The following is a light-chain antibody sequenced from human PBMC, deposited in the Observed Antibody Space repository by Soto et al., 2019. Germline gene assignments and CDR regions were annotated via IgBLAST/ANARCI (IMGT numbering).Light chain of an antibody. V-gene: IGKV3-20*01. Sequence: ETVLTQSPGTLSLSPGERATLSCRASQTIRSNYLAWYRQTPGQAPRLLIYGASNRTTGIADRFSGSGSWTDVTLIISRLDPEDFALYYCQQYGSSPWTFGQGTKVEIK. J-gene: IGKJ1*01. CDR2: GAS. CDR1: QTIRSNY. CDR3: QQYGSSPWT.